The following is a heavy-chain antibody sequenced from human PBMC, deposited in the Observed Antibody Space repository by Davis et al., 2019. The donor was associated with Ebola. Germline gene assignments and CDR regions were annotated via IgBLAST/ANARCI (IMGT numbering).Heavy chain of an antibody. J-gene: IGHJ4*02. CDR2: MLHDGSEK. CDR1: GSTFSESW. D-gene: IGHD4-11*01. V-gene: IGHV3-7*01. CDR3: ARDNYWKLDY. Sequence: PGRSLRPSCAASGSTFSESWMAWVRQAPGKGLEWLANMLHDGSEKYSAGPVKGRFTISRDNARNSFYLQMNSLRVEDTAVYYCARDNYWKLDYWGQGILVTVSS.